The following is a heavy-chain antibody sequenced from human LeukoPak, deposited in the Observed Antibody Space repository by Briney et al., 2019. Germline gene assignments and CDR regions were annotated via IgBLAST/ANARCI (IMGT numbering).Heavy chain of an antibody. CDR3: VKIGGYSGYVFDY. CDR2: ISSYGGST. CDR1: GFTFSNYA. Sequence: GGSLRLSCPPSGFTFSNYAMHWVRQAPGKGLEYVSAISSYGGSTYYADSVKGRFTISRDSSKNTLYLQMSSLRAEDTAVYYCVKIGGYSGYVFDYWGQGTLVTVSS. J-gene: IGHJ4*02. V-gene: IGHV3-64D*09. D-gene: IGHD5-12*01.